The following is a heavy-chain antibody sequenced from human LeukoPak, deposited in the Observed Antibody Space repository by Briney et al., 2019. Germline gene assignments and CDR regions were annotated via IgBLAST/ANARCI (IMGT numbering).Heavy chain of an antibody. Sequence: ASVKVSCKTSGYTFTGYYIHWVRQAPGQGLEWMGWINPNSGVTNYAQRFQGRVTMTRDTSISTAYMELSRLISDDTAAYYCARDRGVTLVRVPMGRIDPWGQGTLVTVSS. CDR1: GYTFTGYY. J-gene: IGHJ5*02. V-gene: IGHV1-2*02. D-gene: IGHD3-10*01. CDR2: INPNSGVT. CDR3: ARDRGVTLVRVPMGRIDP.